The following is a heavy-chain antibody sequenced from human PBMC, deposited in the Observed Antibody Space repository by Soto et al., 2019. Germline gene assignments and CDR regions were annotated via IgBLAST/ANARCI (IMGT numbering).Heavy chain of an antibody. V-gene: IGHV5-51*01. D-gene: IGHD3-22*01. CDR3: ARHPPTYYYDSSGYYNGRYYYGMDV. Sequence: SGESLKISCKGSGYSFTSYWIGWVRQMPGKGLEWMGIIYPGDSDTRYSPSFQGQVTISADKSISTAYLQWNSLKASDTAMYYCARHPPTYYYDSSGYYNGRYYYGMDVWGQGTTVTVCS. CDR2: IYPGDSDT. J-gene: IGHJ6*02. CDR1: GYSFTSYW.